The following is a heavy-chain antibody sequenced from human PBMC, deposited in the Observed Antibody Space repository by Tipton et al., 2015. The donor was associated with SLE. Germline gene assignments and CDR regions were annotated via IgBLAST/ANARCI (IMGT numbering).Heavy chain of an antibody. CDR2: INYSGST. Sequence: TLSLTCSVSGGSISSYYWSWIRQPPGKGLEWIGDINYSGSTNYNPSLKSRVTISVDTSKNQFSLKLSSVTAADTAVYYCARDGVGSSGWYFDYWGQGTLVTVSS. CDR1: GGSISSYY. V-gene: IGHV4-59*12. D-gene: IGHD6-19*01. CDR3: ARDGVGSSGWYFDY. J-gene: IGHJ4*02.